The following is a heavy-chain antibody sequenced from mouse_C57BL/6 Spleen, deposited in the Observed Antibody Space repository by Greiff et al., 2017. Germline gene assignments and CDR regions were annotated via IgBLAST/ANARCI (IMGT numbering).Heavy chain of an antibody. CDR3: ARVGYSYAMDY. V-gene: IGHV1-18*01. CDR2: INPNNGGT. D-gene: IGHD2-3*01. CDR1: GYTFTDYN. J-gene: IGHJ4*01. Sequence: EVQLVESGPELVKPGASVKIPCKASGYTFTDYNMDWVKQSHGKSLEWIGDINPNNGGTFYNQKFKGKATLTVDKSSSTAYMELRSLTSEDTAVYYCARVGYSYAMDYWGQGTSVTVSS.